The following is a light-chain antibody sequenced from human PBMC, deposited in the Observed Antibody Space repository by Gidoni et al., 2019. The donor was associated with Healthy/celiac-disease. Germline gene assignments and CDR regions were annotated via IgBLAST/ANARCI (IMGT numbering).Light chain of an antibody. J-gene: IGKJ3*01. CDR2: DAS. CDR3: QQYDNLPVT. V-gene: IGKV1-33*01. CDR1: QDSSND. Sequence: DIQMTQSPSSLSASVGDRVTITCQASQDSSNDLNWYQQKPGKAPKLLIYDASNLETGVPSRFSGSGSGTDFTFTSSSLQPEDMATYYCQQYDNLPVTFGPGTKVDIK.